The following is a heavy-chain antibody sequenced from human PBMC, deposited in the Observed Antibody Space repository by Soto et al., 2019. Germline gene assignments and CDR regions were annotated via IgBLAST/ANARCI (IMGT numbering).Heavy chain of an antibody. CDR3: ARPPSKSGPGDWFDP. Sequence: QVQLQESGPGLVKPSQTLSLTCTVSGGSISSGGYYWSWIRQHPGKGLEWIGYIYYSGSTYYNPSLKRRVTISVDTSKNQFSLKLSSVNAADTAMYYCARPPSKSGPGDWFDPWGQGTLVTVS. CDR1: GGSISSGGYY. J-gene: IGHJ5*02. V-gene: IGHV4-31*03. D-gene: IGHD3-10*01. CDR2: IYYSGST.